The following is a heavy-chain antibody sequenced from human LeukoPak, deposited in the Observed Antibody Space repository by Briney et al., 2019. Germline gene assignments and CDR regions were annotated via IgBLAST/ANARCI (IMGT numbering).Heavy chain of an antibody. CDR2: ISFDGSGQ. V-gene: IGHV3-30*03. CDR1: GYSFPSYW. CDR3: ARDLNLGTTDSY. J-gene: IGHJ4*02. Sequence: GESLKISCKGSGYSFPSYWIGWVRQAPGKGLEWLAVISFDGSGQYYADSVKGRFTISRDDSKNMLYLQMNSLRVEDTAVYYCARDLNLGTTDSYWGQGTLVTISS. D-gene: IGHD4-4*01.